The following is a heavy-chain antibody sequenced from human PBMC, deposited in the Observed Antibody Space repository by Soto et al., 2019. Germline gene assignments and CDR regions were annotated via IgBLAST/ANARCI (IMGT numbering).Heavy chain of an antibody. Sequence: GGSLRLSCAASGFTFSDYYFTWIRQAPGKGLEWVSNISFSGATIYYADSVKGRFTISRDNAKNSLYLQMNNLRPEDTAVYYCAGGDSGSFDSWGQGTLVTVSS. J-gene: IGHJ4*02. CDR3: AGGDSGSFDS. D-gene: IGHD2-21*02. CDR1: GFTFSDYY. V-gene: IGHV3-11*01. CDR2: ISFSGATI.